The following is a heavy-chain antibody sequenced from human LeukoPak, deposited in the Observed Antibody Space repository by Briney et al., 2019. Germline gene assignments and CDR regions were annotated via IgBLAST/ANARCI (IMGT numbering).Heavy chain of an antibody. CDR2: FDPEDGET. V-gene: IGHV1-24*01. CDR3: ATHFSYYYDSSGYYFRYWYFDL. CDR1: GYTLTELS. D-gene: IGHD3-22*01. J-gene: IGHJ2*01. Sequence: ASVKVSCKVSGYTLTELSMHWVRQAPGKGLEWRGGFDPEDGETIYAQKFQGRVTMTEDTSTDTAYMELSSLRSEGTAVYYCATHFSYYYDSSGYYFRYWYFDLWGRGTLVTVSS.